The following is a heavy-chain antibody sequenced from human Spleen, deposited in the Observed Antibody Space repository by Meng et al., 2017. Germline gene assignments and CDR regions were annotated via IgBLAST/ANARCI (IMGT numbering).Heavy chain of an antibody. CDR2: IVPIFGTP. V-gene: IGHV1-69*06. D-gene: IGHD3-9*01. CDR1: GGTFSTSI. CDR3: ASRDDFLTGADY. Sequence: QVQLVQSGGEGKKPGSSVKVSCKASGGTFSTSIINWVRQAPGQGLEWVGGIVPIFGTPDYAQKFQGRVTITADKSTSTAYMELSSLRSEDTAMYYCASRDDFLTGADYWGQGSLVTVSS. J-gene: IGHJ4*02.